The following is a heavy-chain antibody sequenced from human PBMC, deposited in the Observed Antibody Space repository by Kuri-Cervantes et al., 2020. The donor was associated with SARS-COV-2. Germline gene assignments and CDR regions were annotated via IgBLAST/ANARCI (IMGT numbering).Heavy chain of an antibody. D-gene: IGHD2-2*02. Sequence: GESLKISCAASGFTVSSNYMSWVRQAPGKGLEWVSVIYSGGSTYYADSVKGRFTISRDNSEKTLYLQMSSLRTEDTAVYYCVKGGDIIVVPADILGRPIDSWGQGTLVTVSS. V-gene: IGHV3-53*01. CDR2: IYSGGST. CDR1: GFTVSSNY. CDR3: VKGGDIIVVPADILGRPIDS. J-gene: IGHJ4*02.